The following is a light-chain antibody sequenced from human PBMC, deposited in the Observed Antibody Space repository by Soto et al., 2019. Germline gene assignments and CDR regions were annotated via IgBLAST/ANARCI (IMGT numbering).Light chain of an antibody. CDR3: SSYAGSNNVL. J-gene: IGLJ3*02. CDR2: EVS. CDR1: SRDVGSYNY. Sequence: QSALTQPPSASGSHGQSVTISCTGTSRDVGSYNYVSWYQQHPGKAPKLLIYEVSKRPSGVPDRFSGSKSGNTASLTVSGLQADDEADYFCSSYAGSNNVLFGGGTQLTVL. V-gene: IGLV2-8*01.